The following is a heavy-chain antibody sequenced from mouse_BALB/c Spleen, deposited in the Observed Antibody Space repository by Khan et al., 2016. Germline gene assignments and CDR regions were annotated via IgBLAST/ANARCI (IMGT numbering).Heavy chain of an antibody. V-gene: IGHV5-4*02. J-gene: IGHJ1*01. Sequence: EVELVESGGGLVKPGGSLKLSCAASGFTFSDYYMYWVRQTPEKRLEWVATISDGGSYTYYPDSVKGRFTISRDNANLYLQMSSLKSEDTAMYYCARGLNWYFDVWGAGTTVTVSS. CDR2: ISDGGSYT. CDR3: ARGLNWYFDV. CDR1: GFTFSDYY.